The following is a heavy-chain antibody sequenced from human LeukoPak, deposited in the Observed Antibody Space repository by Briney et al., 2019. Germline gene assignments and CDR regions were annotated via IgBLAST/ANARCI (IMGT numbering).Heavy chain of an antibody. V-gene: IGHV4-34*01. CDR3: ASVPLVV. Sequence: PSETLSLTCAVYGGSFSGYYSSWLRQPPGKGLEWIGEINHSGSTNYNPSLKSRVKISVDTSNNQFSLELSSVTAADTAVYYGASVPLVVWGRGTLVTVSS. CDR1: GGSFSGYY. CDR2: INHSGST. J-gene: IGHJ2*01. D-gene: IGHD2-8*02.